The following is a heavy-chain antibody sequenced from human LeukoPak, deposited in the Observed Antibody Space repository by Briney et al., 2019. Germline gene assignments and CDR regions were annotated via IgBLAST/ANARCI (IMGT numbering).Heavy chain of an antibody. CDR3: AKTVVVITFRFDD. Sequence: GGSLRLSCAASGFTFNSYVMSWVRQALGKGLEWVSSINGGGGNTYYADSVKGRFTISRDNSKNMLYLQMNSLRADDTAIYYCAKTVVVITFRFDDWGQGALVTVSS. CDR1: GFTFNSYV. J-gene: IGHJ4*02. CDR2: INGGGGNT. V-gene: IGHV3-23*01. D-gene: IGHD2-21*01.